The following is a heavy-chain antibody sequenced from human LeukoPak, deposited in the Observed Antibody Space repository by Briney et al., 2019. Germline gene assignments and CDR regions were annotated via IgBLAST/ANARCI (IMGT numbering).Heavy chain of an antibody. Sequence: SETLPLTCTVSGGSISSGGYYWSWIRQLPGKGLEWIGYIYYGGSTYYNPSLKSRVTISVETSKNQFSLKLSSVTAADTAVCYCARGSSYCSSTSCYPTNWFDPWGQGTLVTVSS. V-gene: IGHV4-31*03. J-gene: IGHJ5*02. CDR2: IYYGGST. D-gene: IGHD2-2*01. CDR1: GGSISSGGYY. CDR3: ARGSSYCSSTSCYPTNWFDP.